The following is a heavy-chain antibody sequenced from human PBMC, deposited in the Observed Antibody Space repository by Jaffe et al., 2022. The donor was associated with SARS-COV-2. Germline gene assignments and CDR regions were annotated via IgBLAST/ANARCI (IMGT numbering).Heavy chain of an antibody. CDR2: ISYDGSNK. CDR3: ARDLRYYGMDV. CDR1: GFTFSSYA. Sequence: QVQLVESGGGVVQPGRSLRLSCAASGFTFSSYAMHWVRQAPGKGLEWVAVISYDGSNKYYADSVKGRFTISRDNSKNTLYLQMNSLRAEDTAVYYCARDLRYYGMDVWGQGTTVTVSS. J-gene: IGHJ6*02. V-gene: IGHV3-30-3*01.